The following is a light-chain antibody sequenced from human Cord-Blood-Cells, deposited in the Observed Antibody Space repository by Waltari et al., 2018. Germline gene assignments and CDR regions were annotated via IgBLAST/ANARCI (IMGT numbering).Light chain of an antibody. J-gene: IGKJ2*01. CDR3: QQYNNWPYT. CDR1: QSVSSN. Sequence: EIVMTPSPATLSVSPGERANLSCRASQSVSSNIDWYQQKPGKAPRLLIYGASARATAIPARFSGSGSGTEFTLTISSLQSEDFAVYYCQQYNNWPYTFGQGTKLEIK. CDR2: GAS. V-gene: IGKV3-15*01.